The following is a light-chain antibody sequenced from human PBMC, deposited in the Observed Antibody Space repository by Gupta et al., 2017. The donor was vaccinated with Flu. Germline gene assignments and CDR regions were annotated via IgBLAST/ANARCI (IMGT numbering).Light chain of an antibody. CDR1: SSNIGSNY. Sequence: QSVLTQPPSASGTPGQGVTISCSGSSSNIGSNYVYWYRQLPGTAPKLLIYRNNQRPSGVPDRFSGSKSGTSASLAISGLRSEDEADYYCAAWDDSLSGWVFGGGTKLTVL. V-gene: IGLV1-47*01. CDR2: RNN. CDR3: AAWDDSLSGWV. J-gene: IGLJ3*02.